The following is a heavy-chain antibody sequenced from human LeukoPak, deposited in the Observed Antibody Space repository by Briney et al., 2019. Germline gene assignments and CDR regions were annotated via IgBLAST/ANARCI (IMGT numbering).Heavy chain of an antibody. Sequence: PSETLSLTCAVSGGSFSGYYWTWIRQPPGKGLEWIGEINHSGSANYNPSLMSRVTISLDTSKNHFSLNLSSVTAADTAVYYCARLPPEVATTAYYYYYGMDVWGQGTTVTVSS. CDR3: ARLPPEVATTAYYYYYGMDV. D-gene: IGHD4-17*01. CDR1: GGSFSGYY. V-gene: IGHV4-34*01. J-gene: IGHJ6*02. CDR2: INHSGSA.